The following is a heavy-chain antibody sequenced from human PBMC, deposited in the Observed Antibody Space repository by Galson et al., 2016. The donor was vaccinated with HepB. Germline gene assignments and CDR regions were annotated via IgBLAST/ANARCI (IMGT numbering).Heavy chain of an antibody. CDR2: IWGDGSNR. V-gene: IGHV3-33*08. J-gene: IGHJ4*02. CDR1: GFTFSNYP. D-gene: IGHD3-22*01. CDR3: ARDMERYYYDGIDYYSH. Sequence: SLRLSCATSGFTFSNYPMHWVRQAPGKGLEWVAIIWGDGSNRIYGDSVKGRFTVSRDNSKNTVYLQMNSLRTEDTAVYYCARDMERYYYDGIDYYSHWGQGTLVTVSS.